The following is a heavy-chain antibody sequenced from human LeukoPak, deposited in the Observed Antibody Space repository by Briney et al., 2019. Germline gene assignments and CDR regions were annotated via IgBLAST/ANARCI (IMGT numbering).Heavy chain of an antibody. CDR2: ISYDGSNK. D-gene: IGHD1-26*01. CDR1: GFTFSNYA. Sequence: GGSLRLSCAASGFTFSNYAMHWVRQAPGKGLEWMAIISYDGSNKHCADSVKGRFTISRDNSKNTLYLQVNGLRTEDTAVYYCARRMGATPVGNAFDIWGQGTMVTVSS. CDR3: ARRMGATPVGNAFDI. V-gene: IGHV3-30-3*01. J-gene: IGHJ3*02.